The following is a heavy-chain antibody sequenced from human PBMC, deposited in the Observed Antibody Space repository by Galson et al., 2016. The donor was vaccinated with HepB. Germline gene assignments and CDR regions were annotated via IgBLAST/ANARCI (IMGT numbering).Heavy chain of an antibody. CDR3: AKNLTSSHGLDV. V-gene: IGHV3-23*01. CDR1: GFPFSNYA. J-gene: IGHJ6*02. Sequence: SLRLSCAASGFPFSNYAMTWVRQGPGKGLEWVSAISGSGGVTYYADSVKGRFTFSRDNTKNTLYLQMNSLTAEDTAVYYCAKNLTSSHGLDVWGQGTTVTVAS. CDR2: ISGSGGVT. D-gene: IGHD6-6*01.